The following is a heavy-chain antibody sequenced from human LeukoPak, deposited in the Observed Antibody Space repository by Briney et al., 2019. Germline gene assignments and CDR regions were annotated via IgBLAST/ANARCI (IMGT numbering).Heavy chain of an antibody. CDR3: ARAKKWELLRVDY. D-gene: IGHD1-26*01. V-gene: IGHV1-18*01. CDR2: ISAYNGNT. Sequence: SVRVSCTASGYTFTSYGISWVRQAPGQGLEWMGRISAYNGNTNYAQKLQGRVTMTTDTSTSTAYMELRSLRSDDTAVYYCARAKKWELLRVDYWGQGTLVTVSS. CDR1: GYTFTSYG. J-gene: IGHJ4*02.